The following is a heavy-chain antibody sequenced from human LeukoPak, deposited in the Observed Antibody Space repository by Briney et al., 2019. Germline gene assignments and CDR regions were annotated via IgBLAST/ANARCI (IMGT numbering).Heavy chain of an antibody. CDR2: INHSGST. V-gene: IGHV4-34*01. J-gene: IGHJ3*02. Sequence: SEALSLTCAVYGGSFSGYYWSWIRQPPGKGLEWIGEINHSGSTNYNPSLKSRVTISVDTSKNQFSLKLSSVTAADTAVYYCARGSSSGWYLGGSWRAFDIWGQGTMVTVSS. D-gene: IGHD6-19*01. CDR3: ARGSSSGWYLGGSWRAFDI. CDR1: GGSFSGYY.